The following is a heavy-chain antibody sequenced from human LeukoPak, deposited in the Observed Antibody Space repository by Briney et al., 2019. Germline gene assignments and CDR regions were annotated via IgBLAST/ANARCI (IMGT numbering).Heavy chain of an antibody. CDR1: GYTFTSYD. V-gene: IGHV1-8*03. CDR2: MNPNSGNT. J-gene: IGHJ5*02. CDR3: ARGGDSGYGNNWFDP. Sequence: GASVKVSCKASGYTFTSYDINWVRQATGQGLEWMGWMNPNSGNTGYAQKFQGRVTITRNTSISTAYMELSSLRSEDTAVYYCARGGDSGYGNNWFDPWGQGTLVTVSS. D-gene: IGHD5-12*01.